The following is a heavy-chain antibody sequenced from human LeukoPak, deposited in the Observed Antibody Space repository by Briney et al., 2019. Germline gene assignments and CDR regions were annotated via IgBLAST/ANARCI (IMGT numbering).Heavy chain of an antibody. CDR1: EFTFSKYS. J-gene: IGHJ6*03. D-gene: IGHD3-3*01. CDR2: ISSSSSYI. V-gene: IGHV3-21*01. Sequence: PGGSLRLSCAASEFTFSKYSMKWVRQAPGKGVEWVSSISSSSSYIFYADSVKGRFTISRDNAKNSLDVKRNRVRAEDTAEYYCARESDYYYYYMDVWGKGTAVTISS. CDR3: ARESDYYYYYMDV.